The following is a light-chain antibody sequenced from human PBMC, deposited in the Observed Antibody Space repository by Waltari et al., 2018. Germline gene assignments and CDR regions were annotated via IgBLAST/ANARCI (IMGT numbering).Light chain of an antibody. CDR1: TSSVGHKHP. CDR3: LSYAATVSFG. Sequence: QPALTQPASVSGSPGQSIPIPCPGTTSSVGHKHPVCWYQKHPDKVPKLIIYEVSKRPSGVSDRFSGSKSGNTASLTISGLQAEDEADYYCLSYAATVSFGFGGGTKLTVL. J-gene: IGLJ2*01. V-gene: IGLV2-23*02. CDR2: EVS.